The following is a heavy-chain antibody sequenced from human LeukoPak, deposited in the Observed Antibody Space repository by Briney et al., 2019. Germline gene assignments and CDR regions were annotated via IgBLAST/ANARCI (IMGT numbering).Heavy chain of an antibody. J-gene: IGHJ5*02. V-gene: IGHV1-3*01. CDR3: ARDQYYDILTGSNWFDP. CDR1: GYTFTSYA. CDR2: INAGNGNT. D-gene: IGHD3-9*01. Sequence: ASVKVSCKASGYTFTSYAMHWVRQAPGQRLEWMGWINAGNGNTKYSQKFQGRVTITRDTSASTAYMELRSLRSDDTAVYYCARDQYYDILTGSNWFDPWGQGTLVTVSS.